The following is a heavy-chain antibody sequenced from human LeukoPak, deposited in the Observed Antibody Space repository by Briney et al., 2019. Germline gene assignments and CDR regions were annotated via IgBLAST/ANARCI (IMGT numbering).Heavy chain of an antibody. CDR3: ARVMNYYDSSGYSLDY. Sequence: GGSLRLSCAASGFTFSSYAMHWVRQAPGKGLEYASAISSNGGSTYYANSVKGRFTISRDNSKNTLYLQMGSLRAEDMAVYYCARVMNYYDSSGYSLDYWGQGTLVTVSS. V-gene: IGHV3-64*01. D-gene: IGHD3-22*01. CDR1: GFTFSSYA. J-gene: IGHJ4*02. CDR2: ISSNGGST.